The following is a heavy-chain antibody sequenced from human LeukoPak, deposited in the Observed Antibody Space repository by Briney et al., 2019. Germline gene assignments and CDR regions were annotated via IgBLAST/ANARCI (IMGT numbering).Heavy chain of an antibody. Sequence: SETLSLTCTVSGGSISSYYWSWIRQPPGKGLEWIGYIYYSGSTNYNPSLKSRVTISVDTSKNQFSLKLSSVPAADTAVYYCASAGYYDSSGYYHYYFDYWGQGTLVTVSS. J-gene: IGHJ4*02. CDR2: IYYSGST. V-gene: IGHV4-59*08. CDR3: ASAGYYDSSGYYHYYFDY. D-gene: IGHD3-22*01. CDR1: GGSISSYY.